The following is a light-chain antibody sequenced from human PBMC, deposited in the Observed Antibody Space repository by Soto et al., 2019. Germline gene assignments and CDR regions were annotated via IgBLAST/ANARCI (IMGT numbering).Light chain of an antibody. CDR3: QQRSNWPPIT. J-gene: IGKJ5*01. V-gene: IGKV3-11*01. Sequence: EYVLTQSPGPLSLSRGERATLSSPPSQRVKTFLFWYQQRPGQPPRLLTPDASHRAAGIPARFSGSGFGTDFTLTISSLEPEDAAVYYRQQRSNWPPITFGQGTRLEIK. CDR1: QRVKTF. CDR2: DAS.